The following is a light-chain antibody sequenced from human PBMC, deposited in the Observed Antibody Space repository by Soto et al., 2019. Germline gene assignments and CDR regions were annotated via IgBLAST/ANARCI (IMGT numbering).Light chain of an antibody. J-gene: IGKJ3*01. CDR3: QQSSRPPLT. CDR1: QSIRNY. V-gene: IGKV1-39*01. CDR2: AAS. Sequence: DVQMTQSPSSLSASVGGRVTITCRASQSIRNYLNWYQQKPGKAPKVLIYAASSLQSGVPSRFSGSGSGTEFTPTISSLQPEDFATYYCQQSSRPPLTFGPGTKVAVK.